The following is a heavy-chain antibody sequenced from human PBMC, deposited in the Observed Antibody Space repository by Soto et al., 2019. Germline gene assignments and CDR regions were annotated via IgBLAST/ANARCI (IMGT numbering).Heavy chain of an antibody. CDR1: GDSITSRHC. CDR2: IHHRGIT. J-gene: IGHJ6*02. CDR3: ARGMDYGDYYYYGMDV. D-gene: IGHD4-17*01. V-gene: IGHV4-4*02. Sequence: PWETLSLTCAVSGDSITSRHCLMCVRRPPGKGLEWIGGIHHRGITYCNPSLKSRVTISLDTSKNQFSLKRSSVTAADTAVYYCARGMDYGDYYYYGMDVWGQGTTVTVSS.